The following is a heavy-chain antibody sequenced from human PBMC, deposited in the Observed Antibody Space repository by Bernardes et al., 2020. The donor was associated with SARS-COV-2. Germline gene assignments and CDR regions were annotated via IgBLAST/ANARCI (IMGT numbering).Heavy chain of an antibody. Sequence: GSLRQAWAASGFTFSSYGMHWVRQAPGKGLEWVAVISYDGSNKYYADSVKGRFTISRDNSKNTLYLQMNSLRAEDTAVYYCAKEGDYSNNYYYGMDVWGQGTTVTVSS. D-gene: IGHD4-17*01. CDR3: AKEGDYSNNYYYGMDV. J-gene: IGHJ6*02. CDR1: GFTFSSYG. V-gene: IGHV3-30*18. CDR2: ISYDGSNK.